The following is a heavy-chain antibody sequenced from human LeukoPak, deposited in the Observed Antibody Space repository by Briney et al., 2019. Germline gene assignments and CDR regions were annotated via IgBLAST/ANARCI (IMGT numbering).Heavy chain of an antibody. CDR1: GFMFRSFE. J-gene: IGHJ4*02. CDR3: ALLAVASDFDY. CDR2: ISSGAITM. Sequence: GGSLRLSCAASGFMFRSFEMYWVRQAPGKGLEWIAYISSGAITMYYADSVKGRFTISRDDAKNSLFLQMNRLRAEDTAVYYCALLAVASDFDYWGQGALVTVSS. D-gene: IGHD6-19*01. V-gene: IGHV3-48*03.